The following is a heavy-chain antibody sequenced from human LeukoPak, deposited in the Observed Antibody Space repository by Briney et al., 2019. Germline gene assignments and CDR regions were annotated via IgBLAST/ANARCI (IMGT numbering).Heavy chain of an antibody. V-gene: IGHV4-34*01. CDR3: ARGGGVYYDILTGYYNRPGWFDP. CDR2: INHSGST. CDR1: GGSFIGYY. Sequence: PSETLSLTCAVYGGSFIGYYWSWIRQPPGKGLEWIGEINHSGSTNYNPSLKSRVTISVDTSKNQFSLKLSSVTAADTAVYYCARGGGVYYDILTGYYNRPGWFDPWGQGTLVTVSS. D-gene: IGHD3-9*01. J-gene: IGHJ5*02.